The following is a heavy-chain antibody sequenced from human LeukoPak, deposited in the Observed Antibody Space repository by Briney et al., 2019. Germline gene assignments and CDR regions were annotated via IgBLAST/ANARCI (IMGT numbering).Heavy chain of an antibody. Sequence: GGSLRLSCAASGFTFTSHGMHWVRQAPGKGLEWVACIRSDATGDHYADSVKGRFTISRDNSKNTLYLQMNSLRAEDTAVYYCAKDPNGDYIGTFDIWGQGTMVTVSS. CDR1: GFTFTSHG. CDR2: IRSDATGD. CDR3: AKDPNGDYIGTFDI. V-gene: IGHV3-30*02. J-gene: IGHJ3*02. D-gene: IGHD4-17*01.